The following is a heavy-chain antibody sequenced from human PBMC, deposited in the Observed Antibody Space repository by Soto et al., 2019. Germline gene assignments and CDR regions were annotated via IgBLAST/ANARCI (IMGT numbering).Heavy chain of an antibody. CDR1: GFTLSGVD. D-gene: IGHD6-6*01. J-gene: IGHJ4*02. CDR3: AKGGWYTSSSRSDC. CDR2: MSYDGRNQ. V-gene: IGHV3-30*18. Sequence: QVQLVESGGVVVQPGTSLRLSCSASGFTLSGVDMHWVRQAPGKGLEWVAVMSYDGRNQYYADSVKGRFTVSRDSSKSTLYLQMNSLRTEDAAVYYWAKGGWYTSSSRSDCWGQGTLVTVSS.